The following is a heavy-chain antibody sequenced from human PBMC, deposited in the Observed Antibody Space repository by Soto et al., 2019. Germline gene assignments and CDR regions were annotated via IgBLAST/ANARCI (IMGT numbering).Heavy chain of an antibody. CDR3: VRVGVGIGNHFDS. Sequence: PSETLSLTCAIYNGSFSVYYWIWIRQPPGEGLEWIGEINHSGSTNYNPSLKSRVTMSVDTSKNQFSLNLKPITAADTAVYYCVRVGVGIGNHFDSWGRGTLVTVSS. CDR1: NGSFSVYY. D-gene: IGHD1-26*01. V-gene: IGHV4-34*01. CDR2: INHSGST. J-gene: IGHJ4*02.